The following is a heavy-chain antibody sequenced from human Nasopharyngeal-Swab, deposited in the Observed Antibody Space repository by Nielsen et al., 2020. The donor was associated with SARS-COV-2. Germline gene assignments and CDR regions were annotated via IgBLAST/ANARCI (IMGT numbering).Heavy chain of an antibody. J-gene: IGHJ4*02. Sequence: ESLKISCAASGFTFSNFAMSWVRQAPGKGLEWVAAISSSGGSTYYADSVEGRFTISRDHSKSTLYPQLNSLRADDTAIYYCAKGQGAYARFDSWGRGTLVTVSS. CDR2: ISSSGGST. CDR1: GFTFSNFA. CDR3: AKGQGAYARFDS. V-gene: IGHV3-23*01. D-gene: IGHD3-16*01.